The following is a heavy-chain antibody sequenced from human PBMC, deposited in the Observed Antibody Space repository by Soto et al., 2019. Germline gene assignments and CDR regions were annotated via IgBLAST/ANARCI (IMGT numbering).Heavy chain of an antibody. CDR3: ARDLSFMITFGGVIGNDAFDI. D-gene: IGHD3-16*02. Sequence: GGSLRLSCAASGFTVSSNYMSWVRQAPGKGLEWVSVIYSGGSTYYADSVKGRFTISRDNSKNTRYLQMNSLRAEDTAVYYCARDLSFMITFGGVIGNDAFDIWGQGTMVTVSS. CDR1: GFTVSSNY. V-gene: IGHV3-66*01. CDR2: IYSGGST. J-gene: IGHJ3*02.